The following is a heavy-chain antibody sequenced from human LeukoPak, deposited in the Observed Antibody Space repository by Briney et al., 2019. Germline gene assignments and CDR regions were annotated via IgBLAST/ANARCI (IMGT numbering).Heavy chain of an antibody. J-gene: IGHJ4*02. Sequence: SETLSLTCTVSGGSISSGSYYWSWIRQPAGTGLEWIGRIYTSGSTNYNPSLKSRVTISVDTSKNQFSLKLSSVTAADTAVYYCARDIGYGSGIYYFDYWGQGTLVTVSS. V-gene: IGHV4-61*02. D-gene: IGHD3-10*01. CDR1: GGSISSGSYY. CDR3: ARDIGYGSGIYYFDY. CDR2: IYTSGST.